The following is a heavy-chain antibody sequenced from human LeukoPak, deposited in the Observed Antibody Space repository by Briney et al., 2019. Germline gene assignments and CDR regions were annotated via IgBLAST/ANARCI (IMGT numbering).Heavy chain of an antibody. CDR2: FSHSGST. Sequence: SETLSLTCGVSGYSISSGYYWGWIRQPPGKGLEWIGSFSHSGSTDYNPSLKMRVTISLDTSTNQFSLRLSSVPAADTAVYYCARDSSGWSSDYWGQGTLVTVSS. CDR3: ARDSSGWSSDY. V-gene: IGHV4-38-2*02. J-gene: IGHJ4*02. CDR1: GYSISSGYY. D-gene: IGHD6-19*01.